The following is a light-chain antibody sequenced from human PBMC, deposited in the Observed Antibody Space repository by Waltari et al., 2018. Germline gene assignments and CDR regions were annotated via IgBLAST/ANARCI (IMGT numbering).Light chain of an antibody. V-gene: IGKV3D-7*01. Sequence: EIVITQSPATLSLSPGERATLSCRASQSVSSSYLSWYQQKPGQAPRLLIYGASTRATGIPARFSGSGSGTDFTLTISSLQPEDFAVYYCQQDYNLLTWTFGQGTKVEIK. CDR1: QSVSSSY. CDR2: GAS. CDR3: QQDYNLLTWT. J-gene: IGKJ1*01.